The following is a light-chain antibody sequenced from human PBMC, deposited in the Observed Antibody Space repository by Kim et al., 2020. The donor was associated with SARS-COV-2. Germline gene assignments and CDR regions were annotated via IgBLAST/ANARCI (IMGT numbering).Light chain of an antibody. V-gene: IGLV3-19*01. Sequence: ALAKTVTITCQGDGLRTYCPVWCQQKPGHAPVHVFYGKNNRPSGSPDRFSGSSSGNTASLTITGAQAEDEADYYCKSRGSSGNHWVFGGGTQLTVL. CDR1: GLRTYC. CDR2: GKN. J-gene: IGLJ3*02. CDR3: KSRGSSGNHWV.